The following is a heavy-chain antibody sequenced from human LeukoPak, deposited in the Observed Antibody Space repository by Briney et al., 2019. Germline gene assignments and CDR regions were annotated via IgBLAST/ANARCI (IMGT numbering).Heavy chain of an antibody. CDR2: INPNSGGT. Sequence: ASVKVSCKGSGYIFPDYYIYWVRQAPGQGLEWMGRINPNSGGTNYAQKFQGRVTMTGDTSISTAYMELSSLRSDDTAVYYCTRESGSYHGNDYWGQGTLVTVSS. CDR3: TRESGSYHGNDY. V-gene: IGHV1-2*06. J-gene: IGHJ4*02. D-gene: IGHD1-26*01. CDR1: GYIFPDYY.